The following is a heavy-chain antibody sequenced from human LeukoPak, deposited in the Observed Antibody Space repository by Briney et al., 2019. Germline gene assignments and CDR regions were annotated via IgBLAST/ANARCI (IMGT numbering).Heavy chain of an antibody. J-gene: IGHJ4*02. CDR2: INSDGSST. CDR1: GFTFSSYW. Sequence: PGRSLRLSCAASGFTFSSYWMHWVRQAPGKGLVWVSRINSDGSSTSYADSVKGRFTISRDNAKNTLYLQMNSLRAEDTAVYYCARARSGWYASPLGYWGQGTLVTVSS. D-gene: IGHD6-19*01. CDR3: ARARSGWYASPLGY. V-gene: IGHV3-74*01.